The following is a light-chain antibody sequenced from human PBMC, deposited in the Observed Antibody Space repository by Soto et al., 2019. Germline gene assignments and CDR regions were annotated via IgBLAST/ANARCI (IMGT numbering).Light chain of an antibody. Sequence: DIQMTQSPTSLSASVGDRVTITCRASQDIRTFVAWYQQKPGKAPKLLIYAASTLQSGVQSRFSGSGSGTDFTLTINGLQPEDVATYSCQKYSSVPVFGPGTKVEIK. CDR2: AAS. CDR3: QKYSSVPV. V-gene: IGKV1-27*01. J-gene: IGKJ3*01. CDR1: QDIRTF.